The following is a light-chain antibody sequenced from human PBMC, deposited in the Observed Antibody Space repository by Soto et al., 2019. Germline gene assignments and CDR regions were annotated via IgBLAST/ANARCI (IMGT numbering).Light chain of an antibody. Sequence: QSVLTQPASVSGSPGQSISISCAGTSSDIGHYDYVSWYQQHPGKAPKLMIYHVTYRPSGVSNRYSGSKSGNSASLTISGLQADDEADYYCCSLTTSHTYVFGSGTKVTV. J-gene: IGLJ1*01. CDR1: SSDIGHYDY. V-gene: IGLV2-14*03. CDR3: CSLTTSHTYV. CDR2: HVT.